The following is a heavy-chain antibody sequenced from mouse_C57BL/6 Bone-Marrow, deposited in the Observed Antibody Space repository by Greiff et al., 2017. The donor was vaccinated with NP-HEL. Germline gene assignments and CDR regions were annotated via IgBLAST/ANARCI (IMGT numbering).Heavy chain of an antibody. D-gene: IGHD1-1*01. J-gene: IGHJ1*03. CDR1: GYTFTSYW. CDR2: IDPSDSYT. CDR3: ARDYGSSWSDWYFDV. Sequence: QVHVKQPGAELVMPGASVKLSCKASGYTFTSYWMHWVKQRPGQGLEWIGEIDPSDSYTNYNQKFKGKSTLTVDKSSSTAYLQLSSLTSEDSAVYYCARDYGSSWSDWYFDVWGTGTTVTVSS. V-gene: IGHV1-69*01.